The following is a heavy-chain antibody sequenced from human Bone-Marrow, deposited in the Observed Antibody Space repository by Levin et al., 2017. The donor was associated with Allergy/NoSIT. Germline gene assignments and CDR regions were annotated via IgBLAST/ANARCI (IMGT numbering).Heavy chain of an antibody. Sequence: LSLTCAASGFTFSSYAMHWVRPAPGKGLEWVAVISYDGSNKYYADSVKGRFTISRDNSKNTLYLQMNSLRAEDTAVYYCARELMPGTELTYILDYWGQGTLVTVSS. J-gene: IGHJ4*02. CDR2: ISYDGSNK. D-gene: IGHD1-1*01. V-gene: IGHV3-30-3*01. CDR1: GFTFSSYA. CDR3: ARELMPGTELTYILDY.